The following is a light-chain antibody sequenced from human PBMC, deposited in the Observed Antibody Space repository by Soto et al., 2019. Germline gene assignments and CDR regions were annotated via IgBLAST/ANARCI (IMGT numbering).Light chain of an antibody. CDR2: DVS. CDR3: SSYTSSSIPV. V-gene: IGLV2-14*01. Sequence: QSALTQPASVSGSPGQSITMSCTGTSSDVGGYNYVSWYQQHPGKAPKLMIYDVSNRPSGVSNRFSGSKSGNTASLTISGLQAEDEADYYCSSYTSSSIPVFGGGTKLTVL. CDR1: SSDVGGYNY. J-gene: IGLJ2*01.